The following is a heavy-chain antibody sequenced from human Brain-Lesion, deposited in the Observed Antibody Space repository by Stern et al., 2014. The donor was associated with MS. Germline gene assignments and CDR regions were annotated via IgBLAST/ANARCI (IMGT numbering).Heavy chain of an antibody. CDR2: MNPKSGGT. CDR3: ATYYYDSTGYNDF. V-gene: IGHV1-2*04. Sequence: QMQLVQSGAEVKKPGASVKVSCKASGYTFTGYYMHWVRQAPGQGLEWMGWMNPKSGGTNYAQKFQGWVTMTRDTSINTAYMELSRLRSDDTAVYYCATYYYDSTGYNDFWGQGTLVTVSS. D-gene: IGHD3-22*01. CDR1: GYTFTGYY. J-gene: IGHJ4*02.